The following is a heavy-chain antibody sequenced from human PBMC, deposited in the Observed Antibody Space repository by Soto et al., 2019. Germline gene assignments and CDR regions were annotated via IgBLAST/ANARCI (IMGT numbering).Heavy chain of an antibody. Sequence: SGGSLRLSCAASGFIFSNYGMHWVRQAPGKGLEWVAVIWYDGSNKYYVDSVKGRFTISRDNSKNTLYLQMSSLRAEDTAVYYCARGFPTVPTWLFFDSWGQGALVTVSS. V-gene: IGHV3-33*01. J-gene: IGHJ4*02. CDR1: GFIFSNYG. D-gene: IGHD4-17*01. CDR3: ARGFPTVPTWLFFDS. CDR2: IWYDGSNK.